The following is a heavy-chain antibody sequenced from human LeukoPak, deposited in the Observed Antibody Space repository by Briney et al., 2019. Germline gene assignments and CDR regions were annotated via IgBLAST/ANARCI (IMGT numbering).Heavy chain of an antibody. D-gene: IGHD3-3*01. CDR3: ARAAYYDFWSGYHTEYYYYYYMDV. CDR2: INAGNGNR. V-gene: IGHV1-3*01. CDR1: GYTFTSYA. J-gene: IGHJ6*03. Sequence: ASVKVSCKASGYTFTSYAIHWVRQAPGQRLEWMGWINAGNGNRKYSQKFQDRVTITREPSATTAYMELNSLRSEDTAVYYCARAAYYDFWSGYHTEYYYYYYMDVWGKGTTVTVSS.